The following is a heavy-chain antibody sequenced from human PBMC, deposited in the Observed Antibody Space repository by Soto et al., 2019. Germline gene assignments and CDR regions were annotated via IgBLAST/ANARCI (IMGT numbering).Heavy chain of an antibody. D-gene: IGHD6-13*01. J-gene: IGHJ6*02. V-gene: IGHV3-33*01. CDR1: GFNFNNFG. CDR3: ARRQISPPTRGAASARGGMDV. Sequence: PRGSLRLSFAASGFNFNNFGMHWVRQAPGKGLEWVAVIWNDGNGYYYANSVKGRFTISRDNSKNTLYLQMSSLRAEDTAVYYCARRQISPPTRGAASARGGMDVWGQGTTVTVSS. CDR2: IWNDGNGY.